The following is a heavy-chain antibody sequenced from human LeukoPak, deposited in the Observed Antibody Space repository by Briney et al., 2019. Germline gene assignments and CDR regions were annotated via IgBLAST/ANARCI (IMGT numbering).Heavy chain of an antibody. V-gene: IGHV4-38-2*02. D-gene: IGHD3-22*01. J-gene: IGHJ4*02. CDR3: AGLGDSRGDYFDY. CDR2: IYHSGST. CDR1: GYSISSGYF. Sequence: SETLSLTCTVSGYSISSGYFWGWIRQPPGKGLEWIGSIYHSGSTSYNPSLKSRLTISVDTSKNQFSLKLSSVTAADTAVYYCAGLGDSRGDYFDYWGQGTLVTVSS.